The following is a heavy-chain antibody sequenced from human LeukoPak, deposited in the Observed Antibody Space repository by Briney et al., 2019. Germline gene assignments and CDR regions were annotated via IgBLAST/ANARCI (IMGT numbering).Heavy chain of an antibody. J-gene: IGHJ4*02. CDR2: INHSGST. D-gene: IGHD6-19*01. CDR3: ARGLPFPRLAEFGY. V-gene: IGHV4-34*01. Sequence: SETLSLTCTVYGGSFSGYYWSWIRQPPGKGLEWIGEINHSGSTNYNPSLKSRVTISVDTSKNQFSLKLSSVTAADTAVYYCARGLPFPRLAEFGYWGQGTLVTVSS. CDR1: GGSFSGYY.